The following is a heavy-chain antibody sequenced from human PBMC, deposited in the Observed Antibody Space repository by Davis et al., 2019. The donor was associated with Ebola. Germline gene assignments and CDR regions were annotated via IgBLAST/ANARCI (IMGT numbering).Heavy chain of an antibody. D-gene: IGHD3-9*01. CDR2: IYYSGST. Sequence: SETLSLTCTVSAGSISSGGYYWSWIRQHPGKGLEWIGYIYYSGSTYYNPSLKSRVTISVDTSKNQFSLKLSSVTAADTAVYYCARGSLRYFDWLLSANNWFDPWGQGTLVTVSS. V-gene: IGHV4-31*03. CDR3: ARGSLRYFDWLLSANNWFDP. J-gene: IGHJ5*02. CDR1: AGSISSGGYY.